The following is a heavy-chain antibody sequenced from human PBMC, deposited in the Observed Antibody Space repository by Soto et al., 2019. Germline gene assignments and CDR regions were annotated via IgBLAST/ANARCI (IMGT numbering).Heavy chain of an antibody. V-gene: IGHV4-59*08. Sequence: PSETLSLTCTVSGGSISRYDWSWIRQPPGKGLEWIGYIYYSGSTNYNPSLKSRVTISVDTSKNQFSLKLSSVTAADTAVYYCARFNVYDFGSGHAIDYWGRGPLVTVCS. CDR2: IYYSGST. CDR1: GGSISRYD. CDR3: ARFNVYDFGSGHAIDY. D-gene: IGHD3-3*01. J-gene: IGHJ4*02.